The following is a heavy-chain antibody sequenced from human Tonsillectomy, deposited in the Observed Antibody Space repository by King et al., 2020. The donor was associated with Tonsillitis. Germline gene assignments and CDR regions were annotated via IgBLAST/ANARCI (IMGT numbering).Heavy chain of an antibody. CDR2: IKQDGGEK. Sequence: VQLVESGGGLVQPGGSLRLSCAASGFTFSDYWMSWVRQAPGKGLEWVASIKQDGGEKYYVDSVKGRFTISRDNAKNSLYLQMNSLRAEDTAVYYCAREVRGYYDSSGHYSGYYFDYWGQGTLVTVSS. CDR1: GFTFSDYW. D-gene: IGHD3-22*01. J-gene: IGHJ4*02. CDR3: AREVRGYYDSSGHYSGYYFDY. V-gene: IGHV3-7*01.